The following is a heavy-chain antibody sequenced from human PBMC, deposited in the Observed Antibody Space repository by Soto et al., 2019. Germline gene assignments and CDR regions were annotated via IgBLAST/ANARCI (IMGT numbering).Heavy chain of an antibody. CDR1: GFTFSNYA. CDR2: ISDSGGAT. Sequence: GSLRLSCAASGFTFSNYAMTWVRQAPGKGLEWVSIISDSGGATYYADSVEGRFTISRDNSKNTLYLQMNSLRAEDRAIYYCAKAGYCSGGSCSEGWFDPWGQGTLVTVSS. V-gene: IGHV3-23*01. D-gene: IGHD2-15*01. CDR3: AKAGYCSGGSCSEGWFDP. J-gene: IGHJ5*02.